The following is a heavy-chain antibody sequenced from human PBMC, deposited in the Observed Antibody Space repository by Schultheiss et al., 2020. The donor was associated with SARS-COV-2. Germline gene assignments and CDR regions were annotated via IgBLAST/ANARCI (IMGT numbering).Heavy chain of an antibody. CDR2: IIPIFGTA. Sequence: SVKVSCKASGYTFTNYIITWVRQAPGQGLEWMGGIIPIFGTANYAQKFQGRVTITADESTSTAYMELSSLRSDDTAVYYCARDRVPCSTSCWGQDYWGQGTLVTVAS. CDR3: ARDRVPCSTSCWGQDY. D-gene: IGHD2-2*01. CDR1: GYTFTNYI. V-gene: IGHV1-69*13. J-gene: IGHJ4*02.